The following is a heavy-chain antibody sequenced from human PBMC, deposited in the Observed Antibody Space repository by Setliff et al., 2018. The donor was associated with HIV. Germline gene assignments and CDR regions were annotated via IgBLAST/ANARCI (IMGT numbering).Heavy chain of an antibody. CDR2: IYTSGST. CDR3: ARVARGRHSSRWYYFDY. J-gene: IGHJ4*02. V-gene: IGHV4-61*02. Sequence: PSETLSLTCTVSGGSISSGSYYWTWIRQPAGKGLEWIGRIYTSGSTKYNPSLKSRVTISVDTSKNQFSLKVSSVTAADTAVYYCARVARGRHSSRWYYFDYWGQGTLVTVSS. D-gene: IGHD6-13*01. CDR1: GGSISSGSYY.